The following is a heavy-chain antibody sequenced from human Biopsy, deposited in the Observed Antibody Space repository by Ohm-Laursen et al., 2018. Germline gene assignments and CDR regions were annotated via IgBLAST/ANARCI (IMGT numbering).Heavy chain of an antibody. V-gene: IGHV4-59*01. J-gene: IGHJ6*02. D-gene: IGHD2/OR15-2a*01. Sequence: SETLSLTRTVSGGSISSDYWSWIRQTPGKGLEGIGYIYYSGCTNYNPSLKSRVTISVDTSKNQFSLRMNSVTAADTAVYYCARATNSTGWPYYYHYGMDVWGQGTTVTVSS. CDR3: ARATNSTGWPYYYHYGMDV. CDR1: GGSISSDY. CDR2: IYYSGCT.